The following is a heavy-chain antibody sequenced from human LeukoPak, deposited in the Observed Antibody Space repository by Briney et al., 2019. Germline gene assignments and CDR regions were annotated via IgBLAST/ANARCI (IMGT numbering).Heavy chain of an antibody. CDR2: ISAYNGNT. CDR1: GYTFTSYG. Sequence: ASVKVSCKASGYTFTSYGISWVRQAPEQGLEWMGWISAYNGNTNYAQKLQGRVTMTTDTSTSTAYMELRSLRSDDTAVYYCARDYDSSGWSAFDIWGQGTMVTVSS. CDR3: ARDYDSSGWSAFDI. V-gene: IGHV1-18*01. D-gene: IGHD3-22*01. J-gene: IGHJ3*02.